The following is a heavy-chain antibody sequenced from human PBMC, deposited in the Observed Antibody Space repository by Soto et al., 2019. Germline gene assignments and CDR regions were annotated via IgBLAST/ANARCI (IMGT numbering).Heavy chain of an antibody. Sequence: ASVKLSCKASGYTFTSYDINWVRQATGQGLEWMGWMNPNSGNTGYAQKFQGRVTMTRNTSISTAYMELSSLRSEDTAVYYCARDFPSEAAGTNWFDPWGQGTLVTSPQ. CDR2: MNPNSGNT. V-gene: IGHV1-8*01. CDR3: ARDFPSEAAGTNWFDP. J-gene: IGHJ5*02. D-gene: IGHD6-13*01. CDR1: GYTFTSYD.